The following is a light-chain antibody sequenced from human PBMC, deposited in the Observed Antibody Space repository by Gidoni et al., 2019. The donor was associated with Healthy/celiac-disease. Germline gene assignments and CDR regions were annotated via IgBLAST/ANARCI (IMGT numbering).Light chain of an antibody. CDR2: GAS. J-gene: IGKJ4*01. Sequence: EIVFTQSPGTLSLSPGERATLSCRASQSVSSSYLAWYQQKPGQAPRLLIYGASSRATGIPDRFSGSGSGTDFTLTISRLEPEDFAVYYCQQYGTFXGXTKVEIK. V-gene: IGKV3-20*01. CDR3: QQYGT. CDR1: QSVSSSY.